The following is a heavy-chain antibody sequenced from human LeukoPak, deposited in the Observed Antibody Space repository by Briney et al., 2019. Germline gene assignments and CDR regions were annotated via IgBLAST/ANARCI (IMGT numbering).Heavy chain of an antibody. CDR2: INPRGGST. CDR1: TYTFTRNY. J-gene: IGHJ4*02. CDR3: AREDADYTFSFDF. D-gene: IGHD4-17*01. Sequence: ASVKVSSKASTYTFTRNYMHCERHAPGQGREWMGIINPRGGSTTYAQKFQGRLTMTRDTSTSTVYMELSSLRSEATAVYYCAREDADYTFSFDFWGQGTLVTVSS. V-gene: IGHV1-46*01.